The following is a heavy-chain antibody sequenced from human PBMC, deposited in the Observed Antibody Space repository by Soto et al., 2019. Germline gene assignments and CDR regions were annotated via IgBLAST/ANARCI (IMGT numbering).Heavy chain of an antibody. CDR3: ARSLSRGPFHF. V-gene: IGHV4-59*01. J-gene: IGHJ4*02. D-gene: IGHD3-10*01. Sequence: SETLSLTCTVSGGSISSYYWSWIRQPPGKGLEWIGYIYYSGSTNYNPSLKRRVTISVGTSKNHFPLKLSSVTAADTAVYYGARSLSRGPFHFRGQGTLVIVSS. CDR1: GGSISSYY. CDR2: IYYSGST.